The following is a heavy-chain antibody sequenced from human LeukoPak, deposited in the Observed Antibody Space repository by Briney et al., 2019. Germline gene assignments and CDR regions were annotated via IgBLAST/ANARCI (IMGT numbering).Heavy chain of an antibody. Sequence: PGGSLRLSCAASGFTFGNASMSWVRQAPGKGLEWVGRIKSKTDGGTTYYAAPVKGRFTISRDDSKNTVYLQMNSLTTEDTAVYFCAHRDTSMVRVDYWGQGTLVTVSS. D-gene: IGHD4/OR15-4a*01. V-gene: IGHV3-15*01. CDR3: AHRDTSMVRVDY. CDR2: IKSKTDGGTT. CDR1: GFTFGNAS. J-gene: IGHJ4*02.